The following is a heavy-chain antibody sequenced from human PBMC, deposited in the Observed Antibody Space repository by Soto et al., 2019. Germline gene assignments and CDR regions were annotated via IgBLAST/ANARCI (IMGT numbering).Heavy chain of an antibody. V-gene: IGHV4-59*08. Sequence: SETLSLTCTVSGGSISSYYWSWIRQPPGKGLEWIGYIYYSGSTNYNPSLKSRVTISVDTSKNQFSLKLSSVTAADTAVYYCARYGGRLRLARDNWFDPWGQGTLVTVSS. CDR3: ARYGGRLRLARDNWFDP. CDR2: IYYSGST. J-gene: IGHJ5*02. D-gene: IGHD5-12*01. CDR1: GGSISSYY.